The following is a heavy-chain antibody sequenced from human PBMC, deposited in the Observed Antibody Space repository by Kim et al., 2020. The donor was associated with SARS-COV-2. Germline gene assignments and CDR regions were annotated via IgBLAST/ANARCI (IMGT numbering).Heavy chain of an antibody. CDR3: ARDLLVDTSGYYYYYCMDV. J-gene: IGHJ6*02. Sequence: GGSLRLSCAASGFTFSDYYMSWIRQAPGKGLEWVSYISSSSSYTNYADSVKGRFTISRDNAKNSLYLQMNSLRAEDTAVYYCARDLLVDTSGYYYYYCMDVWGQGTTVTVSS. CDR2: ISSSSSYT. CDR1: GFTFSDYY. V-gene: IGHV3-11*05. D-gene: IGHD3-22*01.